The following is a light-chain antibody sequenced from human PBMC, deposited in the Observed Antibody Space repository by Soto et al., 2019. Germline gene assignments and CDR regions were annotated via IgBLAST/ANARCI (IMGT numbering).Light chain of an antibody. CDR2: LHGDGSH. V-gene: IGLV4-69*01. CDR1: SGHSTYA. CDR3: QTWETGNVL. Sequence: QPVLTHSPSASASLGASVKLTCALSSGHSTYAIVWHQQQPEKGPRYLMKLHGDGSHTKGDGIPDRFSGSSSGAERSLSISSLQSEDEADYYCQTWETGNVLFGGGTKLTVL. J-gene: IGLJ2*01.